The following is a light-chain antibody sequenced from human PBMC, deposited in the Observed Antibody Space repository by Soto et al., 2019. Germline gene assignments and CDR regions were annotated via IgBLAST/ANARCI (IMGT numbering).Light chain of an antibody. CDR2: GAS. V-gene: IGKV3-20*01. CDR3: QHYARPPSD. CDR1: QSVSSTY. Sequence: RASQSVSSTYLAWYQQKPGQAPRLLIYGASSRATGIPDRFNCSGSGTDSTFASGRLDPEDFAVYSRQHYARPPSDFAQGTRLEIK. J-gene: IGKJ5*01.